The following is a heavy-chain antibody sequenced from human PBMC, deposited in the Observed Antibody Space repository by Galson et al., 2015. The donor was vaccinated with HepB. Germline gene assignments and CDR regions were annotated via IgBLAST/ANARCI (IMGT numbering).Heavy chain of an antibody. Sequence: SLRLSCAASGFTFSSYWMHWVRQAPGKGLVWVSRINSDGSSTSYADSVKGRFTISRDNAKNTLYLLMNSLRAEDTAVYYCARDWGGYCSGGSCYWLDYWGQGTLVTVSS. CDR1: GFTFSSYW. V-gene: IGHV3-74*01. CDR3: ARDWGGYCSGGSCYWLDY. J-gene: IGHJ4*02. CDR2: INSDGSST. D-gene: IGHD2-15*01.